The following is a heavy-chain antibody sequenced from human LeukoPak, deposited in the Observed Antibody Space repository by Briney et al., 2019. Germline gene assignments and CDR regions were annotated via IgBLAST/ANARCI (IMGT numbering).Heavy chain of an antibody. V-gene: IGHV4-59*01. CDR2: IYYSGST. CDR1: GGSISSYY. Sequence: SETLSLTSTATGGSISSYYWSWIRQPPGKGLEWIGYIYYSGSTNYNPSLKSRVTISVDTSKNQFSLKLSSVTAADTAVYYCARGVDTAMAIDYWGQGTLVTVSS. D-gene: IGHD5-18*01. J-gene: IGHJ4*02. CDR3: ARGVDTAMAIDY.